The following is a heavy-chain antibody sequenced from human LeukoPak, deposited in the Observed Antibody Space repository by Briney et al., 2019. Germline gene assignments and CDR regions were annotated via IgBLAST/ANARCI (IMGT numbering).Heavy chain of an antibody. Sequence: SQTLSLTCTVSGGSISSGGYYWSWIRQHPGNGLEWIGYIYYSGSTYYNPSLKCRFTISVDTSKNQFSLKLSSVTAADTAVYYCARDYYHGMDVWGQGTTVTVSS. CDR3: ARDYYHGMDV. V-gene: IGHV4-31*03. CDR2: IYYSGST. CDR1: GGSISSGGYY. J-gene: IGHJ6*02.